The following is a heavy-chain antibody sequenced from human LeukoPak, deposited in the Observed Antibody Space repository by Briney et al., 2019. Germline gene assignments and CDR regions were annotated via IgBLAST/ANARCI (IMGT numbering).Heavy chain of an antibody. D-gene: IGHD3-10*01. V-gene: IGHV4-4*02. Sequence: SETLSLTCTVSGGSISSSNWWSWVRQPPGKGLEWIGEIYHSGSTNYNPSLKSRVTISVDKSKNQFSLKLSSVTAADTAVYYCARDGAELLWFGELWSWFDPWGRGTLVTVSS. J-gene: IGHJ5*02. CDR1: GGSISSSNW. CDR2: IYHSGST. CDR3: ARDGAELLWFGELWSWFDP.